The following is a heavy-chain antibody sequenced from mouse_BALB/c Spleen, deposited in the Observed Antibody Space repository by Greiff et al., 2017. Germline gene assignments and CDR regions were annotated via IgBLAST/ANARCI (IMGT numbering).Heavy chain of an antibody. CDR3: ARDYYGSSYFDY. J-gene: IGHJ2*01. Sequence: EVKLVESGGGLVQPGGSRKLSCAASGFTFSDYGMAWVRQAPGKGPEWVAFISNLAYSIYYADTVTGRFTISRENAKNTLYLEMSSLRSEDTAMYYCARDYYGSSYFDYWGQGTTLTVSS. V-gene: IGHV5-15*02. CDR1: GFTFSDYG. CDR2: ISNLAYSI. D-gene: IGHD1-1*01.